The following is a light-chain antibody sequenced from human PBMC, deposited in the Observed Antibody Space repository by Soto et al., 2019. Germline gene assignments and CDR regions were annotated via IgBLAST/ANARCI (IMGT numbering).Light chain of an antibody. CDR2: DVN. J-gene: IGLJ1*01. CDR3: SSYTSSNTLV. CDR1: SSDVGGYNY. Sequence: SALPQPASVSGSPGQSITISCTGTSSDVGGYNYVSWYQQYPGKAPKVMIYDVNNRPSGVSNRFSGSKSGNTASLTISGLQPDDEADYYCSSYTSSNTLVFGTGTKVTVL. V-gene: IGLV2-14*03.